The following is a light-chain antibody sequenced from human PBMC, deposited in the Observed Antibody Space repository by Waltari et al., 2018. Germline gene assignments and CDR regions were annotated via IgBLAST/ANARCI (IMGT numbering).Light chain of an antibody. V-gene: IGKV4-1*01. J-gene: IGKJ2*01. CDR2: WAS. CDR1: QSLLHFSNNEFY. Sequence: DIVMTQSPEYLAVSLGERATINCKSSQSLLHFSNNEFYLALYQQKPGQSPKLLVHWASTRESGVPDRFSGSGSGREFTLTISSLQAEDVAVYYCQQYYSIPYTFGQGTRLEIK. CDR3: QQYYSIPYT.